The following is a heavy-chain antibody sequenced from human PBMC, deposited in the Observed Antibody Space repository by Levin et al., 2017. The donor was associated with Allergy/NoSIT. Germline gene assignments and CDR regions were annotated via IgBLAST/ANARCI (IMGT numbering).Heavy chain of an antibody. J-gene: IGHJ6*02. D-gene: IGHD3-22*01. CDR1: GFTFSSYG. CDR2: IWYDGSNK. CDR3: ARDLRTYYYDSSGYYRGSNYYYYYGMDV. Sequence: SCAASGFTFSSYGMHWVRQAPGKGLEWVAVIWYDGSNKYYADSVKGRFTISRDNSKNTLYLQMNSLRAEDTAVYYCARDLRTYYYDSSGYYRGSNYYYYYGMDVWGQGTTVTVSS. V-gene: IGHV3-33*01.